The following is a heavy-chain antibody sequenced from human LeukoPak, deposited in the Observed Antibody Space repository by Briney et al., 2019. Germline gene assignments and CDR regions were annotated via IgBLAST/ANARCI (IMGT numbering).Heavy chain of an antibody. V-gene: IGHV1-46*01. CDR1: GYTFTSYY. CDR3: ASLARHDYGTNSTQFDY. Sequence: ASVKVSCKASGYTFTSYYMHWVRQAPGQGLEWMGIINPSGGSTSYAQKFQGRVTMTRDTSTSTVYMELSSLRSEDTAVYYCASLARHDYGTNSTQFDYWGQGTLVTVSS. J-gene: IGHJ4*02. D-gene: IGHD4-17*01. CDR2: INPSGGST.